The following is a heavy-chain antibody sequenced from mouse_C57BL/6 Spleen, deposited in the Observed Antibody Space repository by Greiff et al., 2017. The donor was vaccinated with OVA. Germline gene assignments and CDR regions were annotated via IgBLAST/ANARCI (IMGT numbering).Heavy chain of an antibody. CDR3: ARRVYYGYDDGVYAMDY. V-gene: IGHV1-82*01. Sequence: QVQLQQSGPELVKPGASVKISCKASGYAFSSSWMNWVKQRPGKGLEWIGRIYPGDGDTNYNGKFKGKATLTADKSSSTAYMQLRSLTSEDSAVYCCARRVYYGYDDGVYAMDYWGQGTSVTVSS. D-gene: IGHD2-2*01. J-gene: IGHJ4*01. CDR2: IYPGDGDT. CDR1: GYAFSSSW.